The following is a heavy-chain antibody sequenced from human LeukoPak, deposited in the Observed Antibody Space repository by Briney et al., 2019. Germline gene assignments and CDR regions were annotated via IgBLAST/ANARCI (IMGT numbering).Heavy chain of an antibody. CDR3: VRDPDALDY. J-gene: IGHJ4*02. Sequence: GGSRRLSCVASGFTFSSYSMNWVRQAPGRGLEWVSYIRSSGATIYYADSVRGRFTISRDNAKNSVYLQMNSLRDEDTAVYYCVRDPDALDYWGQGTLVTVSS. CDR1: GFTFSSYS. V-gene: IGHV3-48*02. CDR2: IRSSGATI.